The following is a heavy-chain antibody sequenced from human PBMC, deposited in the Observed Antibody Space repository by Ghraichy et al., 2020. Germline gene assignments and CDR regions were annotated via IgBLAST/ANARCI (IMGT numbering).Heavy chain of an antibody. Sequence: GSLILSCAASGFTFSNAWMSWVRQAPGKGLEWVGRIKSKTDGGTTDYAAPVKGRFTIARDDSKNTLYLQMNSLKTEDTAVYYCTTDPNYYDSSGYSGSWGQGTLVTVSS. CDR1: GFTFSNAW. CDR2: IKSKTDGGTT. D-gene: IGHD3-22*01. V-gene: IGHV3-15*01. J-gene: IGHJ4*02. CDR3: TTDPNYYDSSGYSGS.